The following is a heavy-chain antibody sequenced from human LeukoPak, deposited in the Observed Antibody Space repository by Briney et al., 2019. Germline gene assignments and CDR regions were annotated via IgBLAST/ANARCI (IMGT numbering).Heavy chain of an antibody. CDR2: IYPGDSDT. Sequence: GASLQISCKGSGYRFTSYWIGWGRQMPGKGLEWMGIIYPGDSDTRYSPSFQGQVTISADKSISTAYLQWSSLKASDTAMYYCARSGYSYGYIVYWGQGTLVTVSS. CDR1: GYRFTSYW. D-gene: IGHD5-18*01. V-gene: IGHV5-51*01. CDR3: ARSGYSYGYIVY. J-gene: IGHJ4*02.